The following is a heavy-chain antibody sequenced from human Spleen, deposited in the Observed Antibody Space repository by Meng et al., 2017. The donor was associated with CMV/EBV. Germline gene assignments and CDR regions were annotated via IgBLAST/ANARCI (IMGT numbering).Heavy chain of an antibody. CDR2: ITASGGST. J-gene: IGHJ4*02. D-gene: IGHD6-13*01. CDR3: AKAFSASWYREYYDD. Sequence: GGSLRLSCAASGFTFSNYAMSWVRQAPGRGLAWVSAITASGGSTYYADSVKGRFTVSRDNSKNTLYLQMNSLRAEDTALYYCAKAFSASWYREYYDDWGQGTLVTVSS. V-gene: IGHV3-23*01. CDR1: GFTFSNYA.